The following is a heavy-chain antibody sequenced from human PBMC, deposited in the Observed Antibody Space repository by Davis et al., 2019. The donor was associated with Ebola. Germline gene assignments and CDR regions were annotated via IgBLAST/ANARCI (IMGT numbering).Heavy chain of an antibody. V-gene: IGHV1-18*04. J-gene: IGHJ5*02. Sequence: ASVKVSCKASGYTFTSYGITWVRQAPGQGLEWMGWINPHNGNTNYAQNVQGRVTMTTDTSTSTAYMEVGILRSDDTAVYYCASGGFRGFDPWGQGTLVTVSS. D-gene: IGHD2-15*01. CDR3: ASGGFRGFDP. CDR2: INPHNGNT. CDR1: GYTFTSYG.